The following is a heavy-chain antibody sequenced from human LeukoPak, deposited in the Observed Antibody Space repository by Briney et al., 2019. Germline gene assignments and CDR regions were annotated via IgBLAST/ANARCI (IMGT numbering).Heavy chain of an antibody. CDR1: GGAISSYY. Sequence: KASETLSLTCTVSGGAISSYYWSWIRQPAGKGLEWIGRIYTSGGTNYNPSLKSRVTMSVDTSKNQFSLKLSSVTAADTAVYYCARDLSSGYAYDAFDIWGQGTMVTVSS. D-gene: IGHD3-22*01. J-gene: IGHJ3*02. CDR3: ARDLSSGYAYDAFDI. V-gene: IGHV4-4*07. CDR2: IYTSGGT.